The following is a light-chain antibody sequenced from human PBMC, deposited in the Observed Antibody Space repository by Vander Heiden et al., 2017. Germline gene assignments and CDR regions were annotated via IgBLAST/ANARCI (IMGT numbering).Light chain of an antibody. V-gene: IGKV1-27*01. CDR2: GGY. CDR1: QVIANF. Sequence: IQMTQSPSSLSASVGETFTITCRTSQVIANFLAWYQQKPGRAPKLLVYGGYRLQSGVPSRFSGSETGTEFTITISSLQHDDAAIYYCLKYDSAPRTFGQGTRVELK. J-gene: IGKJ1*01. CDR3: LKYDSAPRT.